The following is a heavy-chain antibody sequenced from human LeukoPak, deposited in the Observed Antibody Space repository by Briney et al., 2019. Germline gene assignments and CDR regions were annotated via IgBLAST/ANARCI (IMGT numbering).Heavy chain of an antibody. CDR2: FYPSGIT. D-gene: IGHD3-16*01. V-gene: IGHV4-61*02. CDR1: GGSISRGSYY. Sequence: SETLSLTCTVSGGSISRGSYYWSWIRQPAGKGLAWIGRFYPSGITNDSRSFKSRVTISADTSKNQFSQKLSSVTAADTAVYYCARFRRVGAGDYWGQGTLVTVSS. J-gene: IGHJ4*02. CDR3: ARFRRVGAGDY.